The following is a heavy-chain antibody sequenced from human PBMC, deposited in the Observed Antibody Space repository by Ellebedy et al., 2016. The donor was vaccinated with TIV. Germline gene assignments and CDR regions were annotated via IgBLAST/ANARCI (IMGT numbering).Heavy chain of an antibody. V-gene: IGHV3-15*01. Sequence: GESLKISCAASGFTFTNARMTWVRQAPGKGLEWVGRIKQKTDGETADYAAPVKVRFTISRDDSENTLYLQMNSLKTEDTGIYYCITDVTLLMVYTWGRGTLVTVSS. CDR3: ITDVTLLMVYT. J-gene: IGHJ5*02. D-gene: IGHD2-8*01. CDR1: GFTFTNAR. CDR2: IKQKTDGETA.